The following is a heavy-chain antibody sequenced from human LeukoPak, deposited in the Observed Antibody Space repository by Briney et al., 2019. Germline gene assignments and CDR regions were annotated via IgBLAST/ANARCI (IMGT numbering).Heavy chain of an antibody. CDR1: GFTFDDYA. CDR3: AKGGITMIVVVTLDAFDI. J-gene: IGHJ3*02. V-gene: IGHV3-9*01. Sequence: PGRSLRLSCAASGFTFDDYAMHWVRQAPGKGLEWVSGISWNSGSIGYADSVKGRFTIYRDNAKTSLYLQMNSLRAEDTALYYCAKGGITMIVVVTLDAFDIWGQGTMVTVSS. CDR2: ISWNSGSI. D-gene: IGHD3-22*01.